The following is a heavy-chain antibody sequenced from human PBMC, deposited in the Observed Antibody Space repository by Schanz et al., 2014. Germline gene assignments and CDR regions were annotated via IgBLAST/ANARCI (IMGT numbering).Heavy chain of an antibody. CDR3: AREQIMAAAGLVDY. CDR1: GFTFSNYA. D-gene: IGHD6-13*01. CDR2: FIVDSGNT. Sequence: EQLVESGGGLVKPGGSLRLSCAASGFTFSNYAMSWVRQAPGKGLEWVSGFIVDSGNTYYAGSVKGRFTVSRDNAKNSLYLQMNSLRAEDTAVYYCAREQIMAAAGLVDYWGHGTLVTVSS. V-gene: IGHV3-23*04. J-gene: IGHJ4*01.